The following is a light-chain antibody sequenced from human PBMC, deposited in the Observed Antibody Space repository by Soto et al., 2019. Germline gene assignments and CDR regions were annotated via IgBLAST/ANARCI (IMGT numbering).Light chain of an antibody. V-gene: IGLV4-69*01. CDR3: QTWGTGSQGV. CDR1: SGHRRYA. J-gene: IGLJ1*01. Sequence: QSVLTQSPSASASLGASIKLTCTRSSGHRRYAIAWHQQQPEKGPRHVMKLNSDGSHSKVDGIPDRFSGSSSGAERYLTISRLQSEDEADYYCQTWGTGSQGVFGTGTKLTVL. CDR2: LNSDGSH.